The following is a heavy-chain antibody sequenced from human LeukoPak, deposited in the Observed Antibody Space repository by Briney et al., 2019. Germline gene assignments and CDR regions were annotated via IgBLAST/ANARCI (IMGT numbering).Heavy chain of an antibody. CDR2: ISGSGGST. Sequence: PGGSLRLSCAASGFTFSSYAMSWARQAPGKGLEWVSAISGSGGSTYYADSVKGRFTISRDNSKNPRYLQMNSLRAEDTAVYYWAKDRWGVGSTFHWGRGSMVAVSS. V-gene: IGHV3-23*01. CDR3: AKDRWGVGSTFH. D-gene: IGHD1-26*01. J-gene: IGHJ4*02. CDR1: GFTFSSYA.